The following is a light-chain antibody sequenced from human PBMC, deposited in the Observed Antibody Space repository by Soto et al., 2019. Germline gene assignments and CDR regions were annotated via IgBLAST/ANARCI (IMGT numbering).Light chain of an antibody. J-gene: IGLJ2*01. CDR3: CSYAGSYTLV. Sequence: QSVLTQPPSASGTPGQGVTISCSGSSSNVGSDYVYWYQQLPGTAPKLLIYTDDQRPSGVPDRFSGSKSGTSASLAISGLQAEDEADYYCCSYAGSYTLVFGGGTKVTVL. CDR2: TDD. V-gene: IGLV1-47*02. CDR1: SSNVGSDY.